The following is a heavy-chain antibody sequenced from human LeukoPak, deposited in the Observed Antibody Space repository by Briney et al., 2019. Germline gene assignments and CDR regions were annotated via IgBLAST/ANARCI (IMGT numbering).Heavy chain of an antibody. CDR1: GFTYSGYW. CDR3: ARAAYYDSSGYWGYYFDY. CDR2: IKQDGSEK. D-gene: IGHD3-22*01. J-gene: IGHJ4*02. Sequence: PGGSLRLSCAASGFTYSGYWVSWVRHAPGRGREGVDYIKQDGSEKYYVDSVKGRLTISRDNARNSLSLQMNSLRGEDTAGYYCARAAYYDSSGYWGYYFDYWGQGTLVTVSS. V-gene: IGHV3-7*01.